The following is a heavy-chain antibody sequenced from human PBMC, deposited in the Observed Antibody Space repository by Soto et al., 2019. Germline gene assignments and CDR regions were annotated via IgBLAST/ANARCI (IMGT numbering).Heavy chain of an antibody. CDR3: ARVLYSYGPYYFDY. Sequence: QVQLQESGPGLVKPSETLSLTCTVSGGSISSYYWSWIRQPPGKGLEWIGYIYYSGSTNYNPSLRSRVTTSVDTSKNQCSLKLSSVTAADTAVYYCARVLYSYGPYYFDYWGQGTLVTVSS. CDR1: GGSISSYY. D-gene: IGHD5-18*01. V-gene: IGHV4-59*01. J-gene: IGHJ4*02. CDR2: IYYSGST.